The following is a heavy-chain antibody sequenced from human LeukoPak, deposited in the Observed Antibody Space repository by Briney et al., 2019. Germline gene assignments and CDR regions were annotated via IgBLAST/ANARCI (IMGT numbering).Heavy chain of an antibody. J-gene: IGHJ4*02. D-gene: IGHD3-22*01. V-gene: IGHV3-13*04. Sequence: GESLRLSCAASGFTFSSYDMHWVRQPTGQGLEWVSVITAGGATLYSASVKGRFTISRENAENSLFLHMNSLRAEDTAVYYCAKPVGPGYYYDSSGSQYYFDYWGQGTLVTVSS. CDR1: GFTFSSYD. CDR2: ITAGGAT. CDR3: AKPVGPGYYYDSSGSQYYFDY.